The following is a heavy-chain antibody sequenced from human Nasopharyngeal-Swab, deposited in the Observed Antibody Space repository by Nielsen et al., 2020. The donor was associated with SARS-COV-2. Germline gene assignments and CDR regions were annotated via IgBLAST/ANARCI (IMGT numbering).Heavy chain of an antibody. CDR2: ISHSGST. D-gene: IGHD1-26*01. J-gene: IGHJ6*02. Sequence: SETLSLTCAFYGGSFNSYYRTWIRQSPGKVLEWIGEISHSGSTKHNPSLKSRLTISVDTSNNQFSLKLTSVTAADTGVYYCARIKSGPYSSLYYYGLDVWGPGTTVTVSS. CDR3: ARIKSGPYSSLYYYGLDV. CDR1: GGSFNSYY. V-gene: IGHV4-34*01.